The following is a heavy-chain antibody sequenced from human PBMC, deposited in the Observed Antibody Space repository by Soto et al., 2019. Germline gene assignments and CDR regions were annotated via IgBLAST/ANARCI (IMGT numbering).Heavy chain of an antibody. D-gene: IGHD3-22*01. CDR1: GFTFDDYA. CDR2: ISWNSGSI. J-gene: IGHJ5*01. Sequence: GGSLRLSCAVSGFTFDDYAMHWVRQAPGKGLEWVSGISWNSGSIGYADSVKGRFTISRDNAKNSLYLQMNSLRAEDTALYYCAKGDTYYYDSSGYYDSWGQGTLVTVSS. V-gene: IGHV3-9*01. CDR3: AKGDTYYYDSSGYYDS.